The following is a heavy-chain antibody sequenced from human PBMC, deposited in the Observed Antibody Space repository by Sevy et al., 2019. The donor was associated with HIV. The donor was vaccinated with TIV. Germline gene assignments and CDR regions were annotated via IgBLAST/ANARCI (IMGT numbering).Heavy chain of an antibody. Sequence: SETLSLTCAVSGGSINSSTFSWGWIRQSPGKGLEWIGSFYYSGSTYYNPSLKSRVTISVDTSKNQFSLQLYSVTAADTAVYYCARHQGQLLRGYYYYYMDVWGKRTTVTVSS. CDR3: ARHQGQLLRGYYYYYMDV. CDR1: GGSINSSTFS. CDR2: FYYSGST. V-gene: IGHV4-39*01. D-gene: IGHD6-13*01. J-gene: IGHJ6*03.